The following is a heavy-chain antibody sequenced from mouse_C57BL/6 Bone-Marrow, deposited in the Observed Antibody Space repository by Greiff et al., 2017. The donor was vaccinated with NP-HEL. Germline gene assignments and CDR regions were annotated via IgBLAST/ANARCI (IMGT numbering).Heavy chain of an antibody. CDR1: GFTFSDYY. CDR3: ARHGGWLPFAY. CDR2: ISNGGGST. D-gene: IGHD2-3*01. V-gene: IGHV5-12*01. J-gene: IGHJ3*01. Sequence: EVNVVESGGGLVQPGGSLKLSCAASGFTFSDYYMYWVRQTPEKRLEWVAYISNGGGSTYYPDTVKGRFTISRDNAKNTLYLQRSRRKSEDTAMYYCARHGGWLPFAYWGQGTLVTVSA.